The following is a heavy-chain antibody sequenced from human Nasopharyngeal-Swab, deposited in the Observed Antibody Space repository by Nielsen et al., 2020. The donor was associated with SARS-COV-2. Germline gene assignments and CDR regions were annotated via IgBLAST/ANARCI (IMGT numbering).Heavy chain of an antibody. V-gene: IGHV3-23*01. Sequence: GGSLRLSCAASGFTFSSNAMSWVRQAPGKGLEWVSIISGSGDITYYADSVKDRFTISRDNSKNTLFLQTNSLRVEDTAVYYCAKAPYLRGLDVWGQGTTVTVSS. J-gene: IGHJ6*02. CDR1: GFTFSSNA. CDR3: AKAPYLRGLDV. D-gene: IGHD2-21*01. CDR2: ISGSGDIT.